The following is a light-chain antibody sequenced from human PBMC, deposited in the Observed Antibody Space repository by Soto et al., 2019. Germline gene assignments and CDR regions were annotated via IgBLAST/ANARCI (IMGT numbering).Light chain of an antibody. Sequence: EIVLTQSPGTLSLSLGETATLSCRASQIFSSNYLAWYQQKPGQAPRLLIYGASARATAIPARFSGSGSGTEFTLTISSLQSEDFAVYYCQQYNNWPPITFGQGTRLENK. J-gene: IGKJ5*01. CDR2: GAS. CDR3: QQYNNWPPIT. CDR1: QIFSSN. V-gene: IGKV3-15*01.